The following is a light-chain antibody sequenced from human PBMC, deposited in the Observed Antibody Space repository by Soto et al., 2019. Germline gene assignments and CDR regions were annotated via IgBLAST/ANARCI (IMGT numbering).Light chain of an antibody. CDR2: TAS. V-gene: IGKV1-8*01. J-gene: IGKJ4*01. Sequence: AARMTQSPSSLSASTGDRVTIACRASQAIGSFLAWYQQRPGRAPKLLIYTASTLQSGVQSRFSRSGSGTDFTLTIAGLQSEDFATYYCQQYDNYPLTFGGGTKVEIK. CDR3: QQYDNYPLT. CDR1: QAIGSF.